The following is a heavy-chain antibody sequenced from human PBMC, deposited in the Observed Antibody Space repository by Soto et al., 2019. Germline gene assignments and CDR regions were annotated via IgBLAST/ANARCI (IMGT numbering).Heavy chain of an antibody. CDR1: GDSVSSNSAG. Sequence: PSQPLSLTCAITGDSVSSNSAGWSWVRQSPSRGLEWLGRTYYRSKWYYEYAVSVRGRITINPDTSKNQYYLQLNSVTPEDTAVYFCARGEQYSGRIFDYWGQGTLVTVSS. D-gene: IGHD1-26*01. V-gene: IGHV6-1*01. CDR3: ARGEQYSGRIFDY. CDR2: TYYRSKWYY. J-gene: IGHJ4*01.